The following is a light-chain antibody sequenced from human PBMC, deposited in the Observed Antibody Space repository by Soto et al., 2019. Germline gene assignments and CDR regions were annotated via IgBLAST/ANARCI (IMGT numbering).Light chain of an antibody. CDR3: QQYNNWPPYT. V-gene: IGKV3-15*01. CDR2: GAS. CDR1: QSVSSN. J-gene: IGKJ2*01. Sequence: EIVMTQSPATLSVSPGERATLSCRASQSVSSNLAWYQQKPGQAPRLLIYGASTRATGIPARFSGSGSGTEFNLAISRLQSGDFAVYYCQQYNNWPPYTFGQGTKLEIK.